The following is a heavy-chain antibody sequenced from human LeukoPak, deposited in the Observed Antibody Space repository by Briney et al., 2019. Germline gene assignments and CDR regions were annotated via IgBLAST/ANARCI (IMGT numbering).Heavy chain of an antibody. CDR1: GGSISNYY. Sequence: SETLSLTCIVSGGSISNYYWTWIRQPPGKGLEWIGYIYYSGSTNYNPSLKSRVTISVDTYKNQFSLKLTSVTAADTAVYYCARQAGSYAFYYYDYWGQGTLVTVSS. CDR3: ARQAGSYAFYYYDY. CDR2: IYYSGST. J-gene: IGHJ4*02. D-gene: IGHD2-2*01. V-gene: IGHV4-59*08.